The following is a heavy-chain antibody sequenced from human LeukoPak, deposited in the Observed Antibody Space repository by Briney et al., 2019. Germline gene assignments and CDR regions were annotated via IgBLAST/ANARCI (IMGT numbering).Heavy chain of an antibody. CDR2: ISSSSSYI. CDR1: GFTFSSYS. V-gene: IGHV3-21*01. D-gene: IGHD3-10*01. J-gene: IGHJ4*02. CDR3: AKDNRLLWFGELSN. Sequence: GGSLRLSCAASGFTFSSYSMNWVRQAPGKGLEWVSSISSSSSYIYYADSVKGRFTISRDNAKNSLYLQMNSLRAEDTAVYYCAKDNRLLWFGELSNWGQGTLVTVSS.